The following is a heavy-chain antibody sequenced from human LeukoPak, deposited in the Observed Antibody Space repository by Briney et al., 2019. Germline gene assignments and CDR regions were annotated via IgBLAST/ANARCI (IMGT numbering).Heavy chain of an antibody. CDR3: AKNYYDTSGFYYYYYGLDV. J-gene: IGHJ6*02. CDR2: ISPDGTNT. CDR1: GFTFSNYW. Sequence: PGGSLRLSCAASGFTFSNYWMHWVRQAPGKGLVWVSRISPDGTNTYYADSVKGRFTISRDKAKNTLYLQMNSLSAEDTAVYYCAKNYYDTSGFYYYYYGLDVWGQGTTATVSS. D-gene: IGHD3-22*01. V-gene: IGHV3-74*01.